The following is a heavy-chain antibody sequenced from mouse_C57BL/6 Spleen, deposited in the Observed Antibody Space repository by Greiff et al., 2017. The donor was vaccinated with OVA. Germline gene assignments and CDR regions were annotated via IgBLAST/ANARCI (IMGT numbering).Heavy chain of an antibody. Sequence: VQLQQPGAELVRPGSSVKLSCKASGYTFTSYWMHWVKQRPIQGLEWIGNIDPSDSDTHYNQKFKDKATLTVDKSSSTAYMQLSSLASEDSAVYYCARGASYYGCWGQGTTLTVSS. CDR1: GYTFTSYW. V-gene: IGHV1-52*01. D-gene: IGHD6-1*01. J-gene: IGHJ2*01. CDR2: IDPSDSDT. CDR3: ARGASYYGC.